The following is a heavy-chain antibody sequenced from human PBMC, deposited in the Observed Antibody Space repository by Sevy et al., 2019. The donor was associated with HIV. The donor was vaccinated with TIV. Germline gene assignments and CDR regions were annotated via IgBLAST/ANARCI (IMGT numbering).Heavy chain of an antibody. D-gene: IGHD3-16*01. CDR2: MHYGGNT. Sequence: SETLSLTCTASGGSLISPTFYWGWVRQPPGERLEWIAAMHYGGNTYYNPFLKGRVAMSVDTSKNQFSLNLTSVTAADAAVYHCVRDHHLRGRHWFDSWGQGALVTVSS. V-gene: IGHV4-39*02. CDR3: VRDHHLRGRHWFDS. CDR1: GGSLISPTFY. J-gene: IGHJ5*01.